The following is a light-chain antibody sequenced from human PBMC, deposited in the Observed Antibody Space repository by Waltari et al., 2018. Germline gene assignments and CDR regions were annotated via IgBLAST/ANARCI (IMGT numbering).Light chain of an antibody. CDR3: CSYAGDHRFVF. CDR2: DVT. CDR1: PSDVGTSHS. V-gene: IGLV2-11*01. J-gene: IGLJ2*01. Sequence: QSALTQPRSVSGSPGQSVTISCTGTPSDVGTSHSVSWYQQHPGKSPRVIIFDVTERPSGVPHRFSGSKSGNTASLTVTGLQAEDEADYYCCSYAGDHRFVFFGGGTRLTVL.